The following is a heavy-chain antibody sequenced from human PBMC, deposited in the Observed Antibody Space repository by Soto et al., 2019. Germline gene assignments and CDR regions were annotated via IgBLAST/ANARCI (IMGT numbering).Heavy chain of an antibody. J-gene: IGHJ4*02. CDR1: GFTFRRYT. V-gene: IGHV3-30-3*01. CDR3: ARSGGSYFGPFDS. Sequence: GGSLRLSCAASGFTFRRYTMHWVRQAPGKGLEWVAVISYDGSNKYYADYVKGRFTISRDNSKNTLYVQMNRLRAEDTAVFYCARSGGSYFGPFDSWGQGTL. CDR2: ISYDGSNK. D-gene: IGHD1-26*01.